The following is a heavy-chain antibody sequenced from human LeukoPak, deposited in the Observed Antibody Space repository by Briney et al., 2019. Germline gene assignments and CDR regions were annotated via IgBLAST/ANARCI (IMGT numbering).Heavy chain of an antibody. CDR1: GFTVSNNY. D-gene: IGHD4-17*01. J-gene: IGHJ4*02. V-gene: IGHV3-66*02. CDR3: AREPTVTTGFDY. CDR2: IYSGGNT. Sequence: GGSLRLSCAASGFTVSNNYMSWVRQRPGKGLEWVSVIYSGGNTYYADSVKGRFTISRDNSKNTLYLQMNSLRPEDTAVYYCAREPTVTTGFDYWGQGTLVTVSS.